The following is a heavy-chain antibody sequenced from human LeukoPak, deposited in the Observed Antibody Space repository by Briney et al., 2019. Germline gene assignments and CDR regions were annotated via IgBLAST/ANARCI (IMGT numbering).Heavy chain of an antibody. CDR2: IYYSGST. Sequence: SETLSLTCTVSGASISNYFWSWIRQPPRKGLEWIGYIYYSGSTNYNPSLMSRVTISVDTSKNQFSLKLSSVTAADTAVYYCARDRLQLQSWGQGTLVTVSS. CDR1: GASISNYF. D-gene: IGHD1-1*01. V-gene: IGHV4-59*01. J-gene: IGHJ5*02. CDR3: ARDRLQLQS.